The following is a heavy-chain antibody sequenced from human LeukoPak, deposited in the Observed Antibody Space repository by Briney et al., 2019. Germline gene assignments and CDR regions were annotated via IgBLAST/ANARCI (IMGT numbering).Heavy chain of an antibody. CDR2: IRHDGNAK. Sequence: GGSLRLSCAASGFAFSDFWMSCVRQAPGKGLEWVANIRHDGNAKNYVPSVRGRFTISRDNAKNSLYLQMNSLTVEDTAVYYCATSHGSAGNDWGQGTLVTVSS. V-gene: IGHV3-7*01. CDR1: GFAFSDFW. D-gene: IGHD2-15*01. CDR3: ATSHGSAGND. J-gene: IGHJ4*02.